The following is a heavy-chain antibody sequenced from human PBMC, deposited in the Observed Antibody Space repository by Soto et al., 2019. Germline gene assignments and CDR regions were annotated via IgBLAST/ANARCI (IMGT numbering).Heavy chain of an antibody. CDR3: ARLGYLPYYYYYYGMDV. Sequence: GESLKISCKGSGYSFTSYWIGWVRQMPGKGLEWMGIIYPGDSDTRYSPSFQGQVTISADKSISTAYLQWSSLKASDTAMYYCARLGYLPYYYYYYGMDVWGQATTVTVSS. J-gene: IGHJ6*02. D-gene: IGHD5-18*01. CDR2: IYPGDSDT. V-gene: IGHV5-51*01. CDR1: GYSFTSYW.